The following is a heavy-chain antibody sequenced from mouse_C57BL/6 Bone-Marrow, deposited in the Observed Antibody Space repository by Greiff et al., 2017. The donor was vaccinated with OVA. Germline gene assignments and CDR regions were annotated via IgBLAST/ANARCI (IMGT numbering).Heavy chain of an antibody. CDR2: RRNKANDYTT. V-gene: IGHV7-1*01. CDR3: ARDADYGSSYWDAY. J-gene: IGHJ3*01. D-gene: IGHD1-1*01. CDR1: GFTFSDFY. Sequence: EVHLVESGGGLVQSGRSLRLSCATSGFTFSDFYMEWVRQAPGKGLEWIAARRNKANDYTTEYSASVKGRFIVSRDTSQSILYLQMNALRAEDTAIYYCARDADYGSSYWDAYWGQGTLVTVSA.